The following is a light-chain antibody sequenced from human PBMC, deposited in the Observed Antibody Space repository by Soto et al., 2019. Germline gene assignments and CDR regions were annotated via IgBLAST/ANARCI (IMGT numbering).Light chain of an antibody. J-gene: IGKJ2*01. CDR3: QQYNSYWYT. CDR1: QSISSW. Sequence: DIQMTQSPSTLSASVGDRVTITCRASQSISSWLAWYQQKPWKAPKLLIYKASSLESGVPSRFSGSGSGTEFTLTISSLKTADFATYYCQQYNSYWYTLGQGTKLEIK. CDR2: KAS. V-gene: IGKV1-5*03.